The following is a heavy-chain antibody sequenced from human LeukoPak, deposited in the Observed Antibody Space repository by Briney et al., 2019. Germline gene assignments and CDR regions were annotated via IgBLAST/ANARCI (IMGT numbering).Heavy chain of an antibody. CDR1: GFIFSTNA. CDR2: ISGSGDRT. CDR3: AKEQNSKGYYDY. J-gene: IGHJ4*02. Sequence: GGSLRLSCAASGFIFSTNAMTWVRQAPGKGLEWVSAISGSGDRTYYADSVKGRFTISRDNSKNTLFLRVNSLRAEDTAVYYCAKEQNSKGYYDYWGLGTLVTVSS. V-gene: IGHV3-23*01. D-gene: IGHD4-23*01.